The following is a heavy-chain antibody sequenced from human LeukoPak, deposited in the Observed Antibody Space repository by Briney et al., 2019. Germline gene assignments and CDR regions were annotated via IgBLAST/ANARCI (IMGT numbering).Heavy chain of an antibody. J-gene: IGHJ4*02. CDR2: IYYTGST. Sequence: SETLSLTCTVSGDSVSNGNYYWSWLRQPPGKALEWIGYIYYTGSTYYNPSLKSRVTMLVDTSKNQFSLKLTAVTAADTAVYYCARETPGAGHFDYWGQGSLVTVSS. CDR3: ARETPGAGHFDY. CDR1: GDSVSNGNYY. V-gene: IGHV4-61*01. D-gene: IGHD7-27*01.